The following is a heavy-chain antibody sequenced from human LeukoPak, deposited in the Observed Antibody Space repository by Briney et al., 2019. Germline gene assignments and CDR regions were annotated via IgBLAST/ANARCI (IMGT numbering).Heavy chain of an antibody. CDR2: ISGSGGST. D-gene: IGHD1-1*01. J-gene: IGHJ4*02. V-gene: IGHV3-23*01. Sequence: PGGSLRLSCAASGFTFSSYAMSWVRQTPGKGLEWVSAISGSGGSTYYADSVKGRFTISRDNSKNTLYLQMNSLRAEDTAVYCCAKSLEAVRLRIDYWGQGTLVTVSS. CDR3: AKSLEAVRLRIDY. CDR1: GFTFSSYA.